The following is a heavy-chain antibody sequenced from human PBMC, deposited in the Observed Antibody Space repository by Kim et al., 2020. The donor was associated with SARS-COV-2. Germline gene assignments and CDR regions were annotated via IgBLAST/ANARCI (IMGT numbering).Heavy chain of an antibody. CDR2: T. Sequence: TYYADSVKGRFTISRHNSKNTLYLQMNSLRAEDTAVYYCAREAFPHAFDIWGQGTMVTVSS. V-gene: IGHV3-53*04. J-gene: IGHJ3*02. CDR3: AREAFPHAFDI.